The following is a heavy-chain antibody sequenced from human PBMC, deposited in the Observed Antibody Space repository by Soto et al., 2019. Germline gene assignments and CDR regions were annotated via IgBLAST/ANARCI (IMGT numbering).Heavy chain of an antibody. V-gene: IGHV4-30-2*06. Sequence: SETLSLTCSVSGVTMSYGGYSWSWIRQSPGKGLEWLGYISHLETTYYNPSLKSRVTISVDTSKNQFSLKLSSVTAADTAVYYCASAYDSSGYYYESAFDYWGQGTLVTVSS. D-gene: IGHD3-22*01. CDR2: ISHLETT. CDR1: GVTMSYGGYS. J-gene: IGHJ4*02. CDR3: ASAYDSSGYYYESAFDY.